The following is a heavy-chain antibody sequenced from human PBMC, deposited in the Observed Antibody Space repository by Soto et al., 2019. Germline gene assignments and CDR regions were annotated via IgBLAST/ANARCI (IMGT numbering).Heavy chain of an antibody. D-gene: IGHD4-17*01. CDR3: AKIDIGGDYDY. J-gene: IGHJ4*02. CDR2: ISYDGSNK. V-gene: IGHV3-30*18. Sequence: GGSLRLSCAASGFTFSSYGMHWVRQAPGKGLEWVAVISYDGSNKYYADSVKGRFTISRDNSKNTLYLQMNSLRAEDTAVYYCAKIDIGGDYDYWGQGTLVTVSS. CDR1: GFTFSSYG.